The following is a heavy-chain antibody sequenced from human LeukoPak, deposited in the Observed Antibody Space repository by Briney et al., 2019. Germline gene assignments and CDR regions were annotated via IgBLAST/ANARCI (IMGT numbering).Heavy chain of an antibody. D-gene: IGHD6-13*01. Sequence: PSETLSLTCAVYGGSFSGYYWSWIRQPPGKGLEWIGEINHSGSTNYNPSLKSRVTISVDTSKNQFSLKLSSVTAADTAVYYCARVGYIADGHAFDIWGQGTMVTVSS. CDR2: INHSGST. CDR3: ARVGYIADGHAFDI. J-gene: IGHJ3*02. V-gene: IGHV4-34*01. CDR1: GGSFSGYY.